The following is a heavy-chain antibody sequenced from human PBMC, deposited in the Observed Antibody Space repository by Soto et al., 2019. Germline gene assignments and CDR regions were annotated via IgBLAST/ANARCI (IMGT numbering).Heavy chain of an antibody. CDR3: ARDRGTAFDGTKD. CDR1: GFTFSTYN. D-gene: IGHD6-19*01. J-gene: IGHJ4*02. Sequence: EVQLVESGGGLVKPGGSLRLSCAASGFTFSTYNMNWVRQAPGKGLEWVSYISGSSRFMEYADSVTGRFTISRDNAKNSLYLQMNSLRAEDTAVYYCARDRGTAFDGTKDWGQGAMVTVSS. V-gene: IGHV3-21*01. CDR2: ISGSSRFM.